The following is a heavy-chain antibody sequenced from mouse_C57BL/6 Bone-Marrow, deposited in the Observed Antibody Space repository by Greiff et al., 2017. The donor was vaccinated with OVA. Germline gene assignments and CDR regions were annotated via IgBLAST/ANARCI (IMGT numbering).Heavy chain of an antibody. J-gene: IGHJ4*01. D-gene: IGHD2-12*01. CDR3: ARGVLRRGVYYAMDY. Sequence: EVQLQQSGPGLAKPSQTLSLTCSVTGYSITSDYWNWIRKFPGNKLEYNGYISYSGSTYYNPSLKSRISITRDTSNNQYYLQLHSLTTEDTATYYCARGVLRRGVYYAMDYWGQGTSVTVSS. V-gene: IGHV3-8*01. CDR2: ISYSGST. CDR1: GYSITSDY.